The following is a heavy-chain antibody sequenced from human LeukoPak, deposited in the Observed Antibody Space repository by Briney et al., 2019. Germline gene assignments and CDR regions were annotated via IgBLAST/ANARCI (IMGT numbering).Heavy chain of an antibody. Sequence: SETLSLTCIVSGGSISSSYWSWIRQPAGKGLEWIGRLYMSGSTNYNPSLKSRVTISGDTSKNQFSLMLTSVTAADTAVYYCARGLRDGYNFKLDYWDQGTLVTVSS. CDR1: GGSISSSY. V-gene: IGHV4-4*07. CDR2: LYMSGST. CDR3: ARGLRDGYNFKLDY. D-gene: IGHD5-24*01. J-gene: IGHJ4*02.